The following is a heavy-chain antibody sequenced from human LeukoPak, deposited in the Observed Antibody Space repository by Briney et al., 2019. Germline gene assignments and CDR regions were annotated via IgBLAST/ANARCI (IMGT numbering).Heavy chain of an antibody. CDR3: ARHVVAVGFDY. Sequence: GGSLRLSCAASGFTFDDYGMSWVRQTPGKGLEWVSSITSSSSYIYYADSVKGRFTISRDNAKNSLYLQMNSLRAEDTALYYCARHVVAVGFDYWGQGTLVTVSS. CDR1: GFTFDDYG. D-gene: IGHD3-22*01. J-gene: IGHJ4*02. CDR2: ITSSSSYI. V-gene: IGHV3-21*01.